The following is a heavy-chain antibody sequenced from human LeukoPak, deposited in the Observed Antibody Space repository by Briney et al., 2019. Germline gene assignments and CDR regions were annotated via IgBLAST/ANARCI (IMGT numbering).Heavy chain of an antibody. CDR2: ISGSGGST. CDR3: AKLGIVVVVAATTWFDP. V-gene: IGHV3-23*01. Sequence: PGGSLRLSCAASGFTFSSYAMSWVRQAPGKGLDWVSAISGSGGSTYYADSVKGRFTISRDNSKNTLYLQMNSLRAEDTAVYYCAKLGIVVVVAATTWFDPWGQGTLVTVSS. J-gene: IGHJ5*02. CDR1: GFTFSSYA. D-gene: IGHD2-15*01.